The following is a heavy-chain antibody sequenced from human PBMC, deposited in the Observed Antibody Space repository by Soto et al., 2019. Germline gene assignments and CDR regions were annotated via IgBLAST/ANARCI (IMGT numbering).Heavy chain of an antibody. CDR3: AKDGGYSGYDFFDY. CDR1: GVRVSSLW. D-gene: IGHD5-12*01. J-gene: IGHJ4*02. CDR2: IKLDGSEK. Sequence: GGCLELCCAASGVRVSSLWMAGVRQAPGKGLEWVANIKLDGSEKKYGDSVKGRFTISRDNAKNSLYLQMNSLRAEDTAVYYCAKDGGYSGYDFFDYWGLGTLVTVSS. V-gene: IGHV3-7*01.